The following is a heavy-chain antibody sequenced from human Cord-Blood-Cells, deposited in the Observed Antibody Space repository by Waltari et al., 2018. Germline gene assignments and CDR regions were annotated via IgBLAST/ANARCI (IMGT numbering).Heavy chain of an antibody. V-gene: IGHV1-3*01. CDR3: ARMGSIAARPFAFDI. CDR2: INAGNGNT. Sequence: QVQLVQSGAEVKKPGASVKVSCKASGYTFPSYAMHWVRQAPGQRLEWMGWINAGNGNTKYSQKFQGRVTITRDTSASTAYMELSSLRSEDTAVYYCARMGSIAARPFAFDIWGQGTMVTVSS. CDR1: GYTFPSYA. D-gene: IGHD6-6*01. J-gene: IGHJ3*02.